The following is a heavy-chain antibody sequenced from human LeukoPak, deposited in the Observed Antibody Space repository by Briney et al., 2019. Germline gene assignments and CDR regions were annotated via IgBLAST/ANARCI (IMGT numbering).Heavy chain of an antibody. CDR3: ARDDNAFDI. CDR2: IYSGGDT. V-gene: IGHV3-53*01. Sequence: PGGSLRLSCAASGFIVSDNYMAWVRQAPGKGLEWVSLIYSGGDTHYAASVRGRFTITRDNSRNTLYLQMDSLRAEDTALYYCARDDNAFDIWGQGTMDTVSS. CDR1: GFIVSDNY. J-gene: IGHJ3*02.